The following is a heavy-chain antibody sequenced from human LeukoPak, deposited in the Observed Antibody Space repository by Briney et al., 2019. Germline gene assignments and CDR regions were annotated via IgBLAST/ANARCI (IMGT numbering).Heavy chain of an antibody. CDR3: AGTYYYDSSGYLRGAFDI. V-gene: IGHV4-59*01. J-gene: IGHJ3*02. D-gene: IGHD3-22*01. CDR1: GGSISSYY. CDR2: IYCSGNT. Sequence: SETLSLTCTVSGGSISSYYWSWIRQPPGKGLEWIGYIYCSGNTNYNPSLKSRVTISVNTSKNQFSLKLSSVTAADTAVYYCAGTYYYDSSGYLRGAFDIWGQGTMVTVSS.